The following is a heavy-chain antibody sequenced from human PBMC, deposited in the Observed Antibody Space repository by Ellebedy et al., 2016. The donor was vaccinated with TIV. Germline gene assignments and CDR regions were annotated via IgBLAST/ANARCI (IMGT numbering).Heavy chain of an antibody. CDR1: GGSISNYF. Sequence: GSLRLSCTVSGGSISNYFWSWIRQPPGKGLEWIGYIYHSGSANYNPSLRSRVTISVDTSKNQFSLKLSSVTAADTAVYYCATHFYGVDWYFDLWGRGTLVTVSS. CDR2: IYHSGSA. V-gene: IGHV4-59*12. CDR3: ATHFYGVDWYFDL. J-gene: IGHJ2*01. D-gene: IGHD4-17*01.